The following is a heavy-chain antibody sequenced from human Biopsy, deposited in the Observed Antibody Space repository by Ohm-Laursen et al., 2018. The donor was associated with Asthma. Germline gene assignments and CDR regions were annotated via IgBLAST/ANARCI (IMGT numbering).Heavy chain of an antibody. CDR2: ISYGGFNK. CDR3: AKERYYDFWSGYPI. D-gene: IGHD3-3*01. V-gene: IGHV3-30*18. J-gene: IGHJ3*02. CDR1: GFTFSTYG. Sequence: SLRLSCAASGFTFSTYGMHWVRQAPGKGLEWVAVISYGGFNKDYGDSVKGRFTVSRDISKNTLYLQMNSLRAEDTAVYYCAKERYYDFWSGYPIWGQGTMVTVSS.